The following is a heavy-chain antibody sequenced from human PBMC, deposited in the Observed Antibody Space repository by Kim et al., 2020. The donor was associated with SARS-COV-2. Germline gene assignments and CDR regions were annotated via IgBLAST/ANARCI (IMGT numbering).Heavy chain of an antibody. J-gene: IGHJ4*02. CDR2: MNSAGSST. V-gene: IGHV3-74*01. D-gene: IGHD3-16*01. Sequence: GGSLRLSCAASGFTFSAYWMHWVRQAPGKGLVWVSQMNSAGSSTGYAASVKGRFTISRDNAKNTLYLQMNSLSAEDTAMYYCAKGGLPGALDYWGQGTLVTVSS. CDR1: GFTFSAYW. CDR3: AKGGLPGALDY.